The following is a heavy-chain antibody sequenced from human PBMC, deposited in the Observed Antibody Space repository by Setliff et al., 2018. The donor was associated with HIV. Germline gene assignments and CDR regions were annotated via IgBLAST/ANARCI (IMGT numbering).Heavy chain of an antibody. J-gene: IGHJ5*02. D-gene: IGHD2-21*02. CDR1: GYTFTSYD. V-gene: IGHV1-8*02. CDR2: MNPNSGNT. Sequence: ASVKVSCKASGYTFTSYDINWVRQATGQGLEWMGWMNPNSGNTGYAEKFQGRVTMTRNTSISTAYMELSSLRSEDTAVYYCARTAILQFSWFDPWGQGTLVTVSS. CDR3: ARTAILQFSWFDP.